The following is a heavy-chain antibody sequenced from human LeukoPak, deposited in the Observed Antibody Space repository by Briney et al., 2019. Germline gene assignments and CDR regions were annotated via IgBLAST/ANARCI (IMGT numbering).Heavy chain of an antibody. V-gene: IGHV3-48*04. CDR3: ARSGGSYRLDY. CDR2: ISGSSGII. D-gene: IGHD1-26*01. J-gene: IGHJ4*02. Sequence: GGSLRLSCAASGFTFNTYTMNWVRQAPGKGLEWVSYISGSSGIIDYADSVRGRFTISRDNAKNSLYLQMDSLRAEDTAVYYCARSGGSYRLDYWGQGTLVTVSS. CDR1: GFTFNTYT.